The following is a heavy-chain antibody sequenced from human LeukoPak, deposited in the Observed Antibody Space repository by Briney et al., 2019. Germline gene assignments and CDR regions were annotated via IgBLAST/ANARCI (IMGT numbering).Heavy chain of an antibody. CDR2: IYHSGST. Sequence: GSLRLSCAGSGFTFSSYAMNWVRQPPGKGLEWIGEIYHSGSTNYNPSLKSRVTISVDKSKNQFSLKLSSVTAADTAVYYCARTVVVTGGIDYWGQGTLVTVSS. J-gene: IGHJ4*02. V-gene: IGHV4-4*02. D-gene: IGHD2-21*02. CDR3: ARTVVVTGGIDY. CDR1: GFTFSSYAM.